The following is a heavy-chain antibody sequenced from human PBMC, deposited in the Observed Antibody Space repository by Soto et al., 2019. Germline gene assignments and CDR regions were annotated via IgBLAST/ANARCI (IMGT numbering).Heavy chain of an antibody. Sequence: SETLSLTCTFSGGSISSGGYYWSWIRQHPGKGLEWIGYIYYSGSTYYNPSLKSRVTISVDTSKNQFSLKLSSVTAADTAVYYCARSRARDASDIWGQGTMVIVSS. CDR2: IYYSGST. CDR3: ARSRARDASDI. CDR1: GGSISSGGYY. J-gene: IGHJ3*02. V-gene: IGHV4-31*03.